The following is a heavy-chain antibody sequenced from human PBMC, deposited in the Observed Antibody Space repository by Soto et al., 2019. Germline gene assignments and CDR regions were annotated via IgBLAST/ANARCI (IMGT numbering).Heavy chain of an antibody. D-gene: IGHD2-8*01. CDR2: IIVSHGRP. V-gene: IGHV1-3*01. CDR3: DREPEDGVPGDF. CDR1: GYTFTSHT. Sequence: QVQLVQSGAEVKEPGASVKVSCKASGYTFTSHTIHWARQAPGQGLEWMGWIIVSHGRPRIAPQFQGRVTFTTDTSATKAYMELNSLTSEDTAVYFCDREPEDGVPGDFWGQGTLVVVSS. J-gene: IGHJ4*02.